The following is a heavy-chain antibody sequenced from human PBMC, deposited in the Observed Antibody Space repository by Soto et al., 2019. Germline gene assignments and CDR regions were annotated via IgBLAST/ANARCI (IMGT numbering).Heavy chain of an antibody. CDR3: AREDVRGVPSYYYYGMDV. CDR2: ISYDGSNK. V-gene: IGHV3-30-3*01. D-gene: IGHD3-10*02. CDR1: GFTFSSYA. J-gene: IGHJ6*02. Sequence: QVQLVESGGGVVQPGRSLRLSCAASGFTFSSYAMHWVRQAPGKGLEWVAVISYDGSNKYYADSVNGRFTISRDNSENTLYLQMSSLRAEDTAVYYCAREDVRGVPSYYYYGMDVWGQGTTVTVS.